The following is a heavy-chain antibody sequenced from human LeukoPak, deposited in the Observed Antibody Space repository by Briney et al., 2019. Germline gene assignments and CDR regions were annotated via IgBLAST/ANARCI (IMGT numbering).Heavy chain of an antibody. CDR1: GFTFSSYG. D-gene: IGHD3-10*01. V-gene: IGHV3-30*18. J-gene: IGHJ4*02. CDR3: AKDSVSGGFDY. CDR2: ISYDGSNK. Sequence: GGSLRLSRAASGFTFSSYGMHWVRQAPGKGLEWVAVISYDGSNKYYADSVKGRFTISRDNSKNTLYLQMNSQRAEDTAVYYCAKDSVSGGFDYWGQGTLVTVSS.